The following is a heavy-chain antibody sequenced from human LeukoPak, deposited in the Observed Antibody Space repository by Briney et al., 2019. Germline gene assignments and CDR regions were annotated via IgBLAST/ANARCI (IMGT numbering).Heavy chain of an antibody. V-gene: IGHV3-30-3*01. Sequence: GGSLRLSCAASGFTFSSYAMHWVRQAPGKGLEWVAVISYDGSNKYYADSVKGRFTISRDDSKNTLYLQMNSLRAEDTAVYYCARAKEGYSYYYYGMDVWGQGTTVTVSS. CDR1: GFTFSSYA. CDR3: ARAKEGYSYYYYGMDV. J-gene: IGHJ6*02. CDR2: ISYDGSNK.